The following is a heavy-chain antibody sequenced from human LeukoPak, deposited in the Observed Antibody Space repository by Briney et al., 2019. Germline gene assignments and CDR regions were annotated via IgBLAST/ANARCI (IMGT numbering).Heavy chain of an antibody. CDR3: AKEDYYDSRGHIKLDAFDV. CDR1: GFIFGSYA. Sequence: GGSLRLSCAVSGFIFGSYAMGWFRQAPGKGLEWVSTISGPGDNTYYADSVKGRFTISRDNSKNTLYLQMNSLRAEDTAIYYCAKEDYYDSRGHIKLDAFDVWGQGTMVTVSS. D-gene: IGHD3-22*01. CDR2: ISGPGDNT. J-gene: IGHJ3*01. V-gene: IGHV3-23*01.